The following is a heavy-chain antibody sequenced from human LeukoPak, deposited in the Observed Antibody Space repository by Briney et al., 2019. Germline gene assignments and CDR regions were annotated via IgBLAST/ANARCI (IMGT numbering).Heavy chain of an antibody. J-gene: IGHJ4*02. D-gene: IGHD3-22*01. Sequence: GGSLRLSCAASGFTFSSYSMNWVRQAPGKGLEWVAVISYDGSNKYYADSVKGRFTISRDNSKNTLYLQMNSLRAEDTAVYYCARDRTYYDSSGYYYMGLDYWGQGTLVTVSS. CDR1: GFTFSSYS. CDR3: ARDRTYYDSSGYYYMGLDY. CDR2: ISYDGSNK. V-gene: IGHV3-30*03.